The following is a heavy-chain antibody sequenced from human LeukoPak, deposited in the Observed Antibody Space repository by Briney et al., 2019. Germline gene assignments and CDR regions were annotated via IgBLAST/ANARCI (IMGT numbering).Heavy chain of an antibody. D-gene: IGHD6-13*01. J-gene: IGHJ4*02. CDR1: GFSVSSKY. Sequence: GGSLRLSCAASGFSVSSKYISCDRQAPGEWLEWDSVICSSDRTYHPDSGKGQFTISRDNSKNTLYLQMNDLRAEDTAVYYCARELPPAAGPGFDYWGQGTLVTVSS. CDR3: ARELPPAAGPGFDY. CDR2: ICSSDRT. V-gene: IGHV3-53*01.